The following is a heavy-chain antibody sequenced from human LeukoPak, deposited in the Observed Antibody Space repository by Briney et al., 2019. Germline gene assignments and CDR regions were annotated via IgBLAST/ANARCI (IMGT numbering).Heavy chain of an antibody. CDR3: ARLPYSGSYIDY. D-gene: IGHD1-26*01. CDR1: GFTFSSYS. Sequence: GGSLRLSCAASGFTFSSYSMNWVRQAPGKGLEWVSSISSSSSCIYYADSVKGRFTISRDNAKNSLYLQMNSLRAEDTAVYYCARLPYSGSYIDYWGQGTLVTVSS. CDR2: ISSSSSCI. J-gene: IGHJ4*02. V-gene: IGHV3-21*01.